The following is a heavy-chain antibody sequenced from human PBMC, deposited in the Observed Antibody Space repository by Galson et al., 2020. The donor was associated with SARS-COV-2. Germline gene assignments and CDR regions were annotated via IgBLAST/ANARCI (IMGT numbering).Heavy chain of an antibody. D-gene: IGHD6-13*01. CDR1: GFPLSSHN. CDR3: SGGLSSSWPFSDF. V-gene: IGHV3-48*02. J-gene: IGHJ4*02. Sequence: GESLKISCAASGFPLSSHNMNWVRQAPAKGREWVAFITSSSTTYYADSVKGRFTISRDNAKHSLYLQMSGLRDDDTALCYCSGGLSSSWPFSDFWGQGALVTVSS. CDR2: ITSSSTT.